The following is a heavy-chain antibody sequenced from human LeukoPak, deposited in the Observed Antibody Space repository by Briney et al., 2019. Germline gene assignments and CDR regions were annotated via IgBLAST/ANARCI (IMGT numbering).Heavy chain of an antibody. CDR1: GCTFDDYG. D-gene: IGHD2-2*01. J-gene: IGHJ6*02. CDR3: AREGYCSTTSCAYAMDV. CDR2: INWNGGST. V-gene: IGHV3-20*04. Sequence: GGSLRLSCAASGCTFDDYGMSWVRQVPGQGLEWVSGINWNGGSTGYAHSVKGRFTISRDNAKNSLYLQMNSLRAEDTAFYYCAREGYCSTTSCAYAMDVWGQGTTVTVSS.